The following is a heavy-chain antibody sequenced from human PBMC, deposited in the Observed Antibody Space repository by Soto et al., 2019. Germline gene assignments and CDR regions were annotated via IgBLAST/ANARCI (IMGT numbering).Heavy chain of an antibody. V-gene: IGHV1-18*01. CDR3: ARGGGRLGYCSTTSCSLNAFDI. D-gene: IGHD2-2*01. J-gene: IGHJ3*02. Sequence: ASVKVSCKASGYTFTSYGISWVRQAPGQGLEWMGWISSYNGNTTYAQKLQGRVTVTTDTSTSTAYMELRSLRSDDTAVYYCARGGGRLGYCSTTSCSLNAFDIWGQGTMVTVPS. CDR1: GYTFTSYG. CDR2: ISSYNGNT.